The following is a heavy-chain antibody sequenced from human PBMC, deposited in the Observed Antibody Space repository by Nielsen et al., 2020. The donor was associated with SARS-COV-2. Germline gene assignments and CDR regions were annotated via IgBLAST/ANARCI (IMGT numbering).Heavy chain of an antibody. CDR3: ARDGIAVAGTLTYYYYYYGMDV. V-gene: IGHV3-21*01. J-gene: IGHJ6*02. Sequence: VRQAPGKGLEWVSSISSSSSYIYYADSVKGRFTISRDNAKNSLYLQMNSLRAEDTAVYYCARDGIAVAGTLTYYYYYYGMDVWGQGTTVTVSS. CDR2: ISSSSSYI. D-gene: IGHD6-19*01.